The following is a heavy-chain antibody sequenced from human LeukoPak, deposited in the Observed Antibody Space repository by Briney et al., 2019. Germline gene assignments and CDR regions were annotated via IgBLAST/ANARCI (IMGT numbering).Heavy chain of an antibody. Sequence: SETLSLTCTVSGGSISSYYWSWIRQPAGKGLEWIGRIYTSGSTNYNPSLKSRVTMSVDTSKNQFSLKLSSVTAADTAVYYCAREAVLMVRGPTRYFDYWGQGTLVTVSS. CDR2: IYTSGST. CDR3: AREAVLMVRGPTRYFDY. V-gene: IGHV4-4*07. J-gene: IGHJ4*02. D-gene: IGHD3-10*01. CDR1: GGSISSYY.